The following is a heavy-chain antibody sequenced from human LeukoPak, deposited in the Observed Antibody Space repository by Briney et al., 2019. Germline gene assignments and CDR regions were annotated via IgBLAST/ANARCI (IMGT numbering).Heavy chain of an antibody. D-gene: IGHD5-18*01. J-gene: IGHJ4*02. CDR1: GGSISSYY. V-gene: IGHV4-59*01. CDR3: ARNLDTAMIYFDY. Sequence: SETLSLTCTVSGGSISSYYWSWIRQPPGKGLEWIGYIYYSGSTNYNPSLKSRVTISVDTSKNRFSLKLSSVTAADTAVHYCARNLDTAMIYFDYWGQGTLVTVSS. CDR2: IYYSGST.